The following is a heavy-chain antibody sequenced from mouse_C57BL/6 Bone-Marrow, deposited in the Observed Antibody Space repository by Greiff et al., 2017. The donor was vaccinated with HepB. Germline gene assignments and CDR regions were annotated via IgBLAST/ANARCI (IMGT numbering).Heavy chain of an antibody. CDR1: GYTFTSYG. D-gene: IGHD1-1*01. CDR3: AYYGSSWWFAY. CDR2: IYPSSGTT. Sequence: QVQLQQSGAELARPGASVKLSCKASGYTFTSYGISWVKQRTGQGLEWIGEIYPSSGTTYYNEKFKGKATLTADKSSSTAYMELRSLTSEDSAVYVCAYYGSSWWFAYWGQGTLVTVSA. V-gene: IGHV1-81*01. J-gene: IGHJ3*01.